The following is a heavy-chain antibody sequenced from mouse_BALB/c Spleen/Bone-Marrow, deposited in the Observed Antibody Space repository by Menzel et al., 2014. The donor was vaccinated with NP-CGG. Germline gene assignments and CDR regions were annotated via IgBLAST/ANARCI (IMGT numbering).Heavy chain of an antibody. CDR2: ISYSGST. CDR1: GDSITSGY. CDR3: ARHRYEYYYAMDY. Sequence: VQLQQSGPSLVKPSQTLSLTCSVTGDSITSGYWNWIRKFPGNKLEYMGYISYSGSTYYNPSLKSRISITRDTSKNQYYLQLNSVTTEDTATYYCARHRYEYYYAMDYWGQGTSVTVSS. J-gene: IGHJ4*01. D-gene: IGHD2-14*01. V-gene: IGHV3-8*02.